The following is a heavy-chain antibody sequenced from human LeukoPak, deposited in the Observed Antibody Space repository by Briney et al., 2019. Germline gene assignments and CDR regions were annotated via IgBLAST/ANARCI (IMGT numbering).Heavy chain of an antibody. V-gene: IGHV3-23*01. J-gene: IGHJ4*02. D-gene: IGHD3-10*01. CDR2: ISGSDGNT. Sequence: GGSLRLSCAASGFTFRNYAMNWVRQAPGEGLEWVPAISGSDGNTYYADSVKGRFTISRDDSKNTLYLQMNRLRAEDTALYYCAKAATFYYGSDLWGRGILVAVSS. CDR1: GFTFRNYA. CDR3: AKAATFYYGSDL.